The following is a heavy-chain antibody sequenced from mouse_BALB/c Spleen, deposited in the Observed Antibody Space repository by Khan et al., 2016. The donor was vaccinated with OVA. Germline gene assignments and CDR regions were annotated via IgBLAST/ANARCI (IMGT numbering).Heavy chain of an antibody. CDR2: ISTKYGDA. CDR3: ARDGSRSRFAY. CDR1: GYTFTEYA. D-gene: IGHD1-1*01. Sequence: QVQLQQSGTDLVRPGVSVKISCKGSGYTFTEYAMNWVKESHEKSLEWIGVISTKYGDARYTQKFKGKATMTVDKSSSTAYMELARLTSEDSAIYYCARDGSRSRFAYWGQGTLVTVSA. J-gene: IGHJ3*01. V-gene: IGHV1S137*01.